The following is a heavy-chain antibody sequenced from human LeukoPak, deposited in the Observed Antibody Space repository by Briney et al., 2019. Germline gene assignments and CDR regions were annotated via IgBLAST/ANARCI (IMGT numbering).Heavy chain of an antibody. D-gene: IGHD3-16*01. CDR2: IYDSGST. J-gene: IGHJ5*02. CDR1: GGSIRSSYYY. Sequence: PSETLSLTCTVSGGSIRSSYYYWGWIRQPPGKGLGWIGSIYDSGSTYYNPSLKSRVTISVDTSQNQFSLKLNSVTAADPAVYFCARHYAPWGQGTLVTVSS. CDR3: ARHYAP. V-gene: IGHV4-39*01.